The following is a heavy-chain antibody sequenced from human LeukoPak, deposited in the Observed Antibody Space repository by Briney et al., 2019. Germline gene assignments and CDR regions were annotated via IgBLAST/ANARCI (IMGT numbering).Heavy chain of an antibody. Sequence: ASVKVSCKASGYTFTSYDINWVRQATGQGLEWMGWMNPNSGNTGYAQKFQGRVTMTRNTSISTAYMELSSLRSEDTAVYYCARGDIVVVPAAEDDAFDIWGQGTMVTVSS. CDR1: GYTFTSYD. CDR3: ARGDIVVVPAAEDDAFDI. J-gene: IGHJ3*02. V-gene: IGHV1-8*01. CDR2: MNPNSGNT. D-gene: IGHD2-2*01.